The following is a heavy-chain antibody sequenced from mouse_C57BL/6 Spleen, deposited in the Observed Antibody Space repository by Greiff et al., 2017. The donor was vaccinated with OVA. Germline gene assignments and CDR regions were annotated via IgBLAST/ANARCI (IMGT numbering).Heavy chain of an antibody. CDR3: AREVGSLDY. CDR2: INPNNGGT. V-gene: IGHV1-26*01. D-gene: IGHD1-1*01. Sequence: EVQLQQSGPELVKPGASVKISCKASGYTFTDYYMNWVKQSHGKSLEWIGDINPNNGGTSYNQKFKGKATLTVDKSSSTAYMELRSLTSEDSAVYYCAREVGSLDYWGQGTTLTVSS. CDR1: GYTFTDYY. J-gene: IGHJ2*01.